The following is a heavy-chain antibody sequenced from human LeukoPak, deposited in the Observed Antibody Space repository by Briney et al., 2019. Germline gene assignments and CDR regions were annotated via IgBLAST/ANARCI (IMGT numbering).Heavy chain of an antibody. CDR2: IYYSGST. V-gene: IGHV4-31*03. CDR3: AREDHFYAPNYFDS. CDR1: GGSISSGGYY. Sequence: PSETLSLTCTVSGGSISSGGYYWSWIRQHPGTGLEWLGYIYYSGSTYYNPSLKSRVTISVDTSKNQFSLKLSSVTAADTAVYYCAREDHFYAPNYFDSWGQGILVTVSS. D-gene: IGHD2/OR15-2a*01. J-gene: IGHJ4*02.